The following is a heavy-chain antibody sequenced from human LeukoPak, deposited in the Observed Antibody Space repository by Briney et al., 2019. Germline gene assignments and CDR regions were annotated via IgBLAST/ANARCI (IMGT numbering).Heavy chain of an antibody. V-gene: IGHV4-34*01. CDR2: INHSGST. Sequence: PSETLSLTCAVYGGSFSGYYWSWIRQPPGKGLEWIGEINHSGSTNYNPSLKSRVTISVDTSKNHFSLKLSSVTAADTAVYYCARRAGAYSSGWVDYWDQGTLVTVSS. CDR1: GGSFSGYY. D-gene: IGHD6-19*01. J-gene: IGHJ4*02. CDR3: ARRAGAYSSGWVDY.